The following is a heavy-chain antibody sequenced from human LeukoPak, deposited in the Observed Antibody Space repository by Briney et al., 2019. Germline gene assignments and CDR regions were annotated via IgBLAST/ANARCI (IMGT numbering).Heavy chain of an antibody. Sequence: GGSLRLSCAASGITGYSMHWVRRAPGKGLEWVCSISSSSNYIYCADSVKGRFTISRDNAKNSLFLQVSSLRAEDTAVYYCARYWNYYYYYMDVWGKGTTVTVSS. D-gene: IGHD1-1*01. CDR2: ISSSSNYI. CDR1: GITGYS. V-gene: IGHV3-21*01. J-gene: IGHJ6*03. CDR3: ARYWNYYYYYMDV.